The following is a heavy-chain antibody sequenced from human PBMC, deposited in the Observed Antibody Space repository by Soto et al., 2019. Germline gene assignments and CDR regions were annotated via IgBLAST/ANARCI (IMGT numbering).Heavy chain of an antibody. CDR3: ARDRGPSSGYYPYWFDP. J-gene: IGHJ5*02. CDR1: GGTFSNYA. Sequence: QVQLVQSGAEVMKPGSSVKVSCKASGGTFSNYAISWVRQAPGQGLEWMGEIIPIFGTANYAQKFQGRVMITADESTSTAYMELSSLRSEDTAVYYCARDRGPSSGYYPYWFDPWGQGTLVTVSS. D-gene: IGHD3-22*01. CDR2: IIPIFGTA. V-gene: IGHV1-69*12.